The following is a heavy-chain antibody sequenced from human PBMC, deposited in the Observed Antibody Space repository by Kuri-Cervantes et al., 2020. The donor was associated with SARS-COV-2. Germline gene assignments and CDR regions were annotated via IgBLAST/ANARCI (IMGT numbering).Heavy chain of an antibody. Sequence: GESLMISCATSGFSFSNYAMTWVRQAPGKVLEWVSTISASGGSTYYADSVKGRFTLSRDNSKTTVNLQTNSQRTDDTDVYYCAKSPRDGYGNWFDPWGQGTLVAVSS. V-gene: IGHV3-23*01. CDR2: ISASGGST. CDR1: GFSFSNYA. CDR3: AKSPRDGYGNWFDP. J-gene: IGHJ5*02. D-gene: IGHD5-24*01.